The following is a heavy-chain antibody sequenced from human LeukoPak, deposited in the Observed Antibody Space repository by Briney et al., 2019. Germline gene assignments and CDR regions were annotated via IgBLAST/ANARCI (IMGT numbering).Heavy chain of an antibody. D-gene: IGHD3-10*01. V-gene: IGHV4-59*01. Sequence: PSETLSLTCTVFGGSISSYYWSWIRQPPGKGLEWIGYIYYSGSTNYNPSLKSRVTISVDTSKNQFSLKLSSVTAADTAVYYCARGGRGPYYYYYYMDVWGKGTTVTVSS. J-gene: IGHJ6*03. CDR2: IYYSGST. CDR1: GGSISSYY. CDR3: ARGGRGPYYYYYYMDV.